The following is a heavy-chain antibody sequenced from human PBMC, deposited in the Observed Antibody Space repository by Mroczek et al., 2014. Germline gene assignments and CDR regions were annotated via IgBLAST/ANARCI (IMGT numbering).Heavy chain of an antibody. CDR3: ARGLPYSSSWYRADY. CDR2: ISSSSSTI. Sequence: EVQLLETGGGLVQPGGSLRLSCAASGFTFSSYSMNWVRQAPGKGLEWVSYISSSSSTIYYADSVKGRFTISRDNAKNSLYLQMNSLRAEDTAVYYCARGLPYSSSWYRADYWGQGTLVTVSS. J-gene: IGHJ4*02. D-gene: IGHD6-13*01. V-gene: IGHV3-48*01. CDR1: GFTFSSYS.